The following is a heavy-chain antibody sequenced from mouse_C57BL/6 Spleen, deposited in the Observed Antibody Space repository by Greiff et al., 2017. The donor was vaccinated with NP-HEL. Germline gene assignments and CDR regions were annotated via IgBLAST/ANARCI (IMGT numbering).Heavy chain of an antibody. CDR2: ISYDGSN. D-gene: IGHD4-1*01. Sequence: EVKLMESGPGLVKPSQSLSLTCSVTGYSITSGYYWNWIRQFPGNKLEWMGYISYDGSNNYNPSLKNRISITRDTSKNQFFLKLNSVTTEDTATYYCAREGLGRPAWFAYWGQGTLVTVSA. V-gene: IGHV3-6*01. CDR3: AREGLGRPAWFAY. CDR1: GYSITSGYY. J-gene: IGHJ3*01.